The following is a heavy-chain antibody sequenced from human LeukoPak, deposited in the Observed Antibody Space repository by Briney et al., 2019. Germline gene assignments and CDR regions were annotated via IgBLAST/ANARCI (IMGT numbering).Heavy chain of an antibody. CDR3: ARLGLYYDTPSFDY. V-gene: IGHV4-59*08. Sequence: SETLSLTCTVSGGSISSYYWSWIRQPPGKGLEWIGYIYYSGSTNYNPSLKSRVTISVDTSKNQFSLKLSSVTAADTAVYYCARLGLYYDTPSFDYWGQGTLVTVSS. CDR2: IYYSGST. CDR1: GGSISSYY. D-gene: IGHD3-22*01. J-gene: IGHJ4*02.